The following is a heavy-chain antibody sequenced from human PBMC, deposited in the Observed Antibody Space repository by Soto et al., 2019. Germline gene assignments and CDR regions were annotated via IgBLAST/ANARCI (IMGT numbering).Heavy chain of an antibody. V-gene: IGHV3-23*01. CDR2: ISGSDGKT. J-gene: IGHJ4*02. CDR1: GFSFGSYA. Sequence: GGPLRLSCAASGFSFGSYALSWVRQAPGKGLEWVSTISGSDGKTFYADSVKGRFSISRDTSQSTLYLQMNSLRADDTAMYYCARWSYLDYWGQGTRVTVSS. CDR3: ARWSYLDY. D-gene: IGHD3-3*01.